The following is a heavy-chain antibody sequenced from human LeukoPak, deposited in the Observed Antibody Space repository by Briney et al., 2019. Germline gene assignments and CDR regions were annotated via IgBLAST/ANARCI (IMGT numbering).Heavy chain of an antibody. Sequence: GGSLRLSCAASGFTFSSYAMSWVRQAPGKGLEWVSAISGSGGSTYYADTVKGRFTISRDNSKNTLYLQMNSLRAEDTAVYYCAKDKDSSGYYPDAFDIWGQGTMVTVSS. CDR1: GFTFSSYA. V-gene: IGHV3-23*01. CDR3: AKDKDSSGYYPDAFDI. CDR2: ISGSGGST. D-gene: IGHD3-22*01. J-gene: IGHJ3*02.